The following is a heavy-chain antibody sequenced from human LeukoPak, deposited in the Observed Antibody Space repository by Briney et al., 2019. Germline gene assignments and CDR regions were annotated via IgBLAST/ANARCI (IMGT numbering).Heavy chain of an antibody. V-gene: IGHV3-23*01. CDR2: IFPSGGEI. CDR1: GFTFSTFA. Sequence: GGSLRLSCAASGFTFSTFAMIWVRQPPGKGLKWVSSIFPSGGEIHYADSVRGRFTISRDNSKSTLSLQMNSLRAEDTAIYYCATYRQVLLPFESWGQGTLVTVSS. CDR3: ATYRQVLLPFES. D-gene: IGHD2-8*02. J-gene: IGHJ4*02.